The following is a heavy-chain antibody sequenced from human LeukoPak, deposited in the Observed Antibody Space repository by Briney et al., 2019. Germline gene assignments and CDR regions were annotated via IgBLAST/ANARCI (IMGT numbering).Heavy chain of an antibody. Sequence: PGGSLRLSCEGSAFIFSGHWMNWVRQTPGKGLEWVASIKEDGSERQYVDSVKGRFSISRDNSKNTLYLQMNSLRAEDTAVYYCASLIAVFIDYWGQGTLVTVSS. J-gene: IGHJ4*02. CDR3: ASLIAVFIDY. CDR2: IKEDGSER. V-gene: IGHV3-7*01. CDR1: AFIFSGHW. D-gene: IGHD6-19*01.